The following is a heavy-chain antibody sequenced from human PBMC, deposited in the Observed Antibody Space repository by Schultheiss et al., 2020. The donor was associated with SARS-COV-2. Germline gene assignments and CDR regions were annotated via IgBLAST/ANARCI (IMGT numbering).Heavy chain of an antibody. CDR1: GGSISSGSYY. Sequence: SETLSLTCTVSGGSISSGSYYWSWIRQPPGKGLEWIGYIYNSGTTRYHPSLKSRVTISVDTSKNQFSLKLSSVTAADTAVYYCARRGPYYYGSGSLSWFDPWGQGTLVTVSS. J-gene: IGHJ5*02. D-gene: IGHD3-10*01. CDR2: IYNSGTT. CDR3: ARRGPYYYGSGSLSWFDP. V-gene: IGHV4-61*01.